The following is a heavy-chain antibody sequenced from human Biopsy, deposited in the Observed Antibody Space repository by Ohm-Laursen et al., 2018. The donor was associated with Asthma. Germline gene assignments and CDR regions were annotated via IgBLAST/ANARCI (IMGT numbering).Heavy chain of an antibody. Sequence: GSLRLSCTASGFTFGDYWMSWVRQVPGKGLEWAANIKHDGSEKNHVDSLKGRFTISGDNAKNSLYLQMNSLRAEDTAVYYCARTFHFWSPYRAEHYQLWGQGTLVTVSS. D-gene: IGHD3-3*02. CDR2: IKHDGSEK. CDR3: ARTFHFWSPYRAEHYQL. J-gene: IGHJ1*01. CDR1: GFTFGDYW. V-gene: IGHV3-7*01.